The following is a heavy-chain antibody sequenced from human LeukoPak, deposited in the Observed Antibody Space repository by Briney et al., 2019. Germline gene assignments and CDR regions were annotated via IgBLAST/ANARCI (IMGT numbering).Heavy chain of an antibody. CDR3: ASDINPESDEGGY. Sequence: SETLSLTCTVSGGSISSSSYYWGWIRQPPGKGLEWIGNIYYSGSTYYNPSLKSRVTISVDTSKNQFSLKLSSVTAADTAVYYCASDINPESDEGGYWGQGTLVTVSS. CDR1: GGSISSSSYY. J-gene: IGHJ4*02. D-gene: IGHD1-26*01. V-gene: IGHV4-39*07. CDR2: IYYSGST.